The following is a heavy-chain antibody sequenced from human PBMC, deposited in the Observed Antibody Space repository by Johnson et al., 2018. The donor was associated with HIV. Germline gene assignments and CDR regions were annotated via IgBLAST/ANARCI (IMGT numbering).Heavy chain of an antibody. Sequence: VQLVESGGGVVQPGRSLRLSCAASGFTFSSYGMHWVRQAPGKGLEWVAVISYDGSNKYHADSVKGRFTISRDNSKNTLYLQMNSLRAEDTAVYYCARGPRNPGLDFFDIWGQGTMVTVSS. D-gene: IGHD1-14*01. CDR1: GFTFSSYG. V-gene: IGHV3-30*03. CDR2: ISYDGSNK. J-gene: IGHJ3*02. CDR3: ARGPRNPGLDFFDI.